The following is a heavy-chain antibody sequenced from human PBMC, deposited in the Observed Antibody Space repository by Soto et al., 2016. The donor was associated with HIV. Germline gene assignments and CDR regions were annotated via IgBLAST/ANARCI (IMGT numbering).Heavy chain of an antibody. CDR1: GYTFTTCY. Sequence: QVQLVQSGAEVKKPGASVKVSCKASGYTFTTCYIHWVRQAPGQGLEWMGGIIPILGIANYAQKFQGRVTITADKSTSTAYMELSSLRSEDTAVYYCASLSWPGGEYFQHWGQGTLVTVSS. D-gene: IGHD6-13*01. CDR2: IIPILGIA. CDR3: ASLSWPGGEYFQH. J-gene: IGHJ1*01. V-gene: IGHV1-69*10.